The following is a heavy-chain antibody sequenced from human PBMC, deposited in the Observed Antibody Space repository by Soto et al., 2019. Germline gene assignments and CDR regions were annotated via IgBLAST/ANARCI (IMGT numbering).Heavy chain of an antibody. V-gene: IGHV3-23*01. CDR3: AKDLGTEDFWSANYTYYYMDV. CDR1: GFTFSSYA. Sequence: EVQLLESGGGLVQPGGSLRLSCAASGFTFSSYALNWVRQAPGKGLEWVSVISGSGDNTYYADSVKGRFTISRDNSKNTLYLQMNSLRAEDTAVYYCAKDLGTEDFWSANYTYYYMDVWGKGTTVTVSS. D-gene: IGHD3-3*01. CDR2: ISGSGDNT. J-gene: IGHJ6*03.